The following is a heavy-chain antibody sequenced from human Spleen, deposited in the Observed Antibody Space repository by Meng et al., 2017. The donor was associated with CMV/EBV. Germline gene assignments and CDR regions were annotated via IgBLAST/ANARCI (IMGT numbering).Heavy chain of an antibody. CDR3: VKDSVGSPVAVLRIDY. J-gene: IGHJ4*02. D-gene: IGHD6-19*01. V-gene: IGHV3-43D*03. Sequence: GGSLRLSCAASGFTFDDYAMHWVRQAPGKGLEWVSLISWDGGSTYYADSVKGRFTISRDNSKNSLYLQMNSLRAEDTALYYCVKDSVGSPVAVLRIDYWGQGTLVTVSS. CDR1: GFTFDDYA. CDR2: ISWDGGST.